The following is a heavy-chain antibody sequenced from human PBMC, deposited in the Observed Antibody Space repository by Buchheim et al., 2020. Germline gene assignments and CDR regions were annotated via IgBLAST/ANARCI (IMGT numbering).Heavy chain of an antibody. CDR2: INHSGST. D-gene: IGHD6-13*01. CDR1: GGSFSGYY. CDR3: ARGRDSSSWSNDAFDI. V-gene: IGHV4-34*01. Sequence: QVQLQQWGAGLLKPSETLSLTCAVYGGSFSGYYWSWIRQPPGKGLEWIGEINHSGSTNYNPSLESRVTISVDTSKNQFSLKLSSVTAADTAVYYCARGRDSSSWSNDAFDIWGQGT. J-gene: IGHJ3*02.